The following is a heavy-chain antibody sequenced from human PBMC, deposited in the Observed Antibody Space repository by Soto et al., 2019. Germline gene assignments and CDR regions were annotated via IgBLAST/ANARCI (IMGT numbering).Heavy chain of an antibody. CDR2: IIPIFGTA. J-gene: IGHJ6*02. Sequence: SVKVSCKASGGTFSSYAISWVRQAPGQGLEWMGGIIPIFGTANYAQKFQGRVTITADESTSTAYMELSSLRSEDTAVYYCARIQQYYYGMDVWGQGTTVTLSS. V-gene: IGHV1-69*13. CDR3: ARIQQYYYGMDV. CDR1: GGTFSSYA.